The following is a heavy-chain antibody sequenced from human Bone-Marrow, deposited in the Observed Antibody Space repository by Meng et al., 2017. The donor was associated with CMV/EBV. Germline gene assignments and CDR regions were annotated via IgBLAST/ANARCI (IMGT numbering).Heavy chain of an antibody. CDR2: INPSGGST. CDR1: GYTFISYY. Sequence: ASVKVSCKASGYTFISYYMHWVRQAPGQGLEWMGIINPSGGSTSYAQKFQGRVTMTRDTSTSTVYMELSSLRSEDTAVYYCARDGAVGATGNYYYYGMDVWGQGTTVTVSS. CDR3: ARDGAVGATGNYYYYGMDV. V-gene: IGHV1-46*01. J-gene: IGHJ6*02. D-gene: IGHD1-26*01.